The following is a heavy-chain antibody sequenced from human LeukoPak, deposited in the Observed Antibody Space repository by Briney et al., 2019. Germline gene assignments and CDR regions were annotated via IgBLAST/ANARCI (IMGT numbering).Heavy chain of an antibody. V-gene: IGHV4-31*03. CDR2: IYCSGST. D-gene: IGHD2-2*01. CDR3: ARDLRSPGQLPNGRGTYYYYYMDV. CDR1: GGSISSGGYY. J-gene: IGHJ6*03. Sequence: SQTLSLTCTVSGGSISSGGYYWSWIRQHPGKGLEWIGYIYCSGSTYYNPSLKSRVTISVDTSKNQFSLRLSSVTAADTAVYYYARDLRSPGQLPNGRGTYYYYYMDVWGKGTTVTVSS.